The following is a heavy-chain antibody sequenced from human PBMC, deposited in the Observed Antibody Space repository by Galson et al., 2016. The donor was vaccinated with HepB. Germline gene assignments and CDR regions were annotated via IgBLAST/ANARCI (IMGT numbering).Heavy chain of an antibody. Sequence: SETLSLTCTVSGGPISSYYWSWIRQPAGRGLEWIGRIYTSGSTNYNPSLKSRVTMSVDTSKNQFSLKLSSVTAADTAVYYCARGGRAEYYDILTGYYIPYYYGMDVWGKGTTVTVSS. CDR2: IYTSGST. J-gene: IGHJ6*04. CDR1: GGPISSYY. CDR3: ARGGRAEYYDILTGYYIPYYYGMDV. D-gene: IGHD3-9*01. V-gene: IGHV4-4*07.